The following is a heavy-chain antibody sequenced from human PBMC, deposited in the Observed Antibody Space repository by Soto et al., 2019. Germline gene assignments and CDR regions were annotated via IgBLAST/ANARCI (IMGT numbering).Heavy chain of an antibody. CDR3: ARGQEGVVATH. J-gene: IGHJ4*02. CDR2: VKDGGHT. Sequence: QVQLQQWGAGLLKPSETLSLNCAVTGGSLSGYYWSWIRQAPGKGLEWIGEVKDGGHTNYSPSLRGRVTMSSDTSNTQFSLRLNSVTAADTGVYYCARGQEGVVATHWDQGSLVTVSS. D-gene: IGHD5-12*01. V-gene: IGHV4-34*01. CDR1: GGSLSGYY.